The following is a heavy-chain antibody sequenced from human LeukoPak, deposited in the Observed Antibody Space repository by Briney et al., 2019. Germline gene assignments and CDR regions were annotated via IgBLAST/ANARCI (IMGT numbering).Heavy chain of an antibody. Sequence: GGSLRLSCAASGFTLSSFVMSWVRQAPGRGLEWVSGMNGSGGGAIYYVDSVKGLFTISGENSKNTLYLRMNSLRADDTAIYYCAKDRYCILTGYLGDYWGQGTLVTVSS. J-gene: IGHJ4*02. V-gene: IGHV3-23*01. CDR2: MNGSGGGAI. D-gene: IGHD3-9*01. CDR3: AKDRYCILTGYLGDY. CDR1: GFTLSSFV.